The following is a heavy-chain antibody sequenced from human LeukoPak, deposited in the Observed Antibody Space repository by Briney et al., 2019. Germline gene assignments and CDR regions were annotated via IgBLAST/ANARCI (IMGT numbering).Heavy chain of an antibody. V-gene: IGHV3-23*01. CDR1: GFTFSSYG. Sequence: GGTLRLSCAASGFTFSSYGMSWVRQAPGKGLEWVSAISGSGGSTYYADSVKGRFTISRDNSKNTLYLQMNSLRAEDTAVYYCAKGNNYYDSSGYYGYWGQGTLVTVSS. J-gene: IGHJ4*02. CDR3: AKGNNYYDSSGYYGY. D-gene: IGHD3-22*01. CDR2: ISGSGGST.